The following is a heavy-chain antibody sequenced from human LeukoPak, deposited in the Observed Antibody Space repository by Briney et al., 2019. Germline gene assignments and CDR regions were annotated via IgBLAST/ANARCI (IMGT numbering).Heavy chain of an antibody. D-gene: IGHD5-18*01. CDR3: ARLGVQLWTRGWFDP. CDR1: GGSFSGYY. Sequence: SETLSLTCAVYGGSFSGYYWSWIRKPPGKGLEWIGEINHSGSTNYNPSLKSRVTISVDTSKNQFSLKLSSVTAADTAVYYCARLGVQLWTRGWFDPWGQGTLVTVSS. J-gene: IGHJ5*02. CDR2: INHSGST. V-gene: IGHV4-34*01.